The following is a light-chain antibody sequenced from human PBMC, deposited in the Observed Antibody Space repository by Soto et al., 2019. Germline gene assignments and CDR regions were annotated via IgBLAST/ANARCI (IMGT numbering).Light chain of an antibody. J-gene: IGKJ3*01. Sequence: IQLTQSPSFLSASVGGRVTITCRASQAISSHLAWYQQKPGKAPNLLIYGASTLQSGVPSRFSGSGSGTQFTLTISSLQPEDFATYYCQQLNSYPLPFGPGTKVD. CDR1: QAISSH. CDR2: GAS. CDR3: QQLNSYPLP. V-gene: IGKV1-9*01.